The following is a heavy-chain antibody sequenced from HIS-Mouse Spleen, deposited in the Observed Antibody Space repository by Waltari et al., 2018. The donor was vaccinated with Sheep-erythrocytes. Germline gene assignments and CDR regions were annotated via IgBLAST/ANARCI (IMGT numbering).Heavy chain of an antibody. D-gene: IGHD6-19*01. CDR3: ALSVDLAGAFDI. CDR1: GGSFSGYY. J-gene: IGHJ3*02. Sequence: QVQLQQWGAGLLKPSETLSLTCAVYGGSFSGYYWSWIRQPPGKGLEWIGEINHSGSTHYHPSLESRVTISVDTSKNQFSLKLSSVTAADTAVYYCALSVDLAGAFDIWGQGTMVTVSS. CDR2: INHSGST. V-gene: IGHV4-34*01.